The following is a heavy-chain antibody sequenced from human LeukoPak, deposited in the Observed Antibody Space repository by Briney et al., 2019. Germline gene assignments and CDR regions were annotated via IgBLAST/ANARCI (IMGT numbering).Heavy chain of an antibody. Sequence: SVKVSCKASGGTFSSYAISWVRQAPGQGLEWMGRIIPILGIANYAQKFQGRVTITADKSTSTAYMELSSLRSEDTAVYYRARDIGHCSGGSCYWLSFDYWGQGTLVTVSS. CDR2: IIPILGIA. CDR1: GGTFSSYA. J-gene: IGHJ4*02. D-gene: IGHD2-15*01. CDR3: ARDIGHCSGGSCYWLSFDY. V-gene: IGHV1-69*04.